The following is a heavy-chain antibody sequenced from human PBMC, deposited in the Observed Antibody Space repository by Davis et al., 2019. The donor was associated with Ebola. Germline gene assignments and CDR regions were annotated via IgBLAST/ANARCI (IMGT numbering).Heavy chain of an antibody. CDR1: GGSISSYY. Sequence: MPSETLSLTCTVPGGSISSYYWSWIRQPPGKGLEWIGYIYYSGGTNYNPSLKGRVTISVDTSKNQFSLKLSSVTAADTAVYYCARQEYSSSWYINYFDYWGQGTLVTVSS. J-gene: IGHJ4*02. CDR3: ARQEYSSSWYINYFDY. V-gene: IGHV4-59*08. CDR2: IYYSGGT. D-gene: IGHD6-13*01.